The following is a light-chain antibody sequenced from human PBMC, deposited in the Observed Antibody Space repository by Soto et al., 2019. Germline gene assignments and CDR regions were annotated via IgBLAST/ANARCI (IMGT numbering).Light chain of an antibody. Sequence: DIHMTQSPSSLSASVVDIVTITCRASQSISSYLNWYQQKPGKAPKLLIYAASSLQSGVPSRFSGSGSGTDFTLTISSLQPEDFATYYCQQSYSTPAWTFGQGTKVDNK. CDR2: AAS. CDR3: QQSYSTPAWT. V-gene: IGKV1-39*01. J-gene: IGKJ1*01. CDR1: QSISSY.